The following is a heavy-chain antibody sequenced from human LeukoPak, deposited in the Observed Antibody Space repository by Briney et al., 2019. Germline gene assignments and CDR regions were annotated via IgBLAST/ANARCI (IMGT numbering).Heavy chain of an antibody. Sequence: TSETLSLTCAVYGGSFSGYYWSWIRQPPGKGLEWIGEINHSGSTNYNPSLKSRVTISVDTSKNQFSLKLSSVTAADTAVYYCASYDFWSGLAYWGQGTLVTVSS. CDR3: ASYDFWSGLAY. V-gene: IGHV4-34*01. CDR2: INHSGST. D-gene: IGHD3-3*01. J-gene: IGHJ4*02. CDR1: GGSFSGYY.